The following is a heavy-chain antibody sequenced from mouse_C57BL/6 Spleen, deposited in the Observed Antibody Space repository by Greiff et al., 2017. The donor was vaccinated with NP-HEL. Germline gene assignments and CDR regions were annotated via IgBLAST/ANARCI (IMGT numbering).Heavy chain of an antibody. CDR2: IWGVGST. CDR3: ASVDWEGAMDY. V-gene: IGHV2-6*01. CDR1: GFSLTSYG. Sequence: VKLMESGPGLVAPSQSLSITCTVSGFSLTSYGVDWVRQSPGKGLEWLGVIWGVGSTNYNSALKSRLSISKDNSKSQVFLKMNSLQTDDTAMYYCASVDWEGAMDYWGQGTSVTVSS. J-gene: IGHJ4*01. D-gene: IGHD4-1*01.